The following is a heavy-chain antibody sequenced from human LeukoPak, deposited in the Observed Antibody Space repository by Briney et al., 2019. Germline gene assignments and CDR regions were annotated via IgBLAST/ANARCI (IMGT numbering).Heavy chain of an antibody. CDR2: INHSGST. D-gene: IGHD2-2*01. J-gene: IGHJ4*02. Sequence: SETLSPTCAVYGGSFSGYYWSWIRQPPGKGLEWIGEINHSGSTNYNPSLKSRVTISVDTSKNQFSLKLSSVTAADTAVYYYARGPRRGYAYYFDYWGQGTLVTVSS. CDR3: ARGPRRGYAYYFDY. CDR1: GGSFSGYY. V-gene: IGHV4-34*01.